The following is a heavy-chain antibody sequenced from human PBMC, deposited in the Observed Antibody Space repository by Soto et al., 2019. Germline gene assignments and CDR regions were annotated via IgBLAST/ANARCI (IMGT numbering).Heavy chain of an antibody. V-gene: IGHV4-34*01. CDR2: INHSGST. D-gene: IGHD2-15*01. CDR3: ARGRSGGSCYSVFTSCGLTFDY. CDR1: GGSFSGYY. Sequence: QVQLQQWVAGLLKPSETLSLTCAVYGGSFSGYYWSWIRQPPGKGLEWIGEINHSGSTNCNPSLKSRVTISVDTSKNQFSLKLSSVTAADTAVYYCARGRSGGSCYSVFTSCGLTFDYWGQGTLVTVSS. J-gene: IGHJ4*02.